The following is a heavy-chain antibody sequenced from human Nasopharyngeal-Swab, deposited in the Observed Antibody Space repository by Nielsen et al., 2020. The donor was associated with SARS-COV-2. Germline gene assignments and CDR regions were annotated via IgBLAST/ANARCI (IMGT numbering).Heavy chain of an antibody. CDR2: ISSRSSYI. Sequence: GGSLRLSCAASGFTFSSYSMNWVRQAPGKGLEWVSSISSRSSYIYYADSVKGRFTISRDNAKNSLYLQMNSLRAEDTAVYYCARDPGRWVRRVYYWGQGTLVTVSS. CDR3: ARDPGRWVRRVYY. V-gene: IGHV3-21*01. J-gene: IGHJ4*02. D-gene: IGHD3-10*01. CDR1: GFTFSSYS.